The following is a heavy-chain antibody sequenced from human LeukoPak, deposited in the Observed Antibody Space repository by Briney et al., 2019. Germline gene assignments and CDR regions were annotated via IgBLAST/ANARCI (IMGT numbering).Heavy chain of an antibody. CDR1: GYSISSGFY. J-gene: IGHJ4*02. CDR3: ARHWGYSEFDY. Sequence: SETLSLTCAVSGYSISSGFYWGWIRRPPGKGLEWIGSISHSGSPYYNPSLKSRVIISVDTSENQFSLRLSSVTAADTAVYYCARHWGYSEFDYWGQGTLVTVSS. D-gene: IGHD5-24*01. V-gene: IGHV4-38-2*01. CDR2: ISHSGSP.